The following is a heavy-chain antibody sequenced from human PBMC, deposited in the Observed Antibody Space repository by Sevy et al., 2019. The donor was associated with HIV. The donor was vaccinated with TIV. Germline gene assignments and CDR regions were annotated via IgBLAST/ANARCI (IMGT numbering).Heavy chain of an antibody. V-gene: IGHV3-33*01. CDR2: IYFHGSIK. J-gene: IGHJ4*02. D-gene: IGHD1-26*01. CDR3: XXXXXXGNFDY. Sequence: GGSLRLSCAASGFNFSIYGMHWVRQAPGKGLEWVALIYFHGSIKYYVDSVKGRFTISRDNSKNTLYLQMNSLRVEDXXXXXXXXXXXXGNFDYWGQGTLVTVSS. CDR1: GFNFSIYG.